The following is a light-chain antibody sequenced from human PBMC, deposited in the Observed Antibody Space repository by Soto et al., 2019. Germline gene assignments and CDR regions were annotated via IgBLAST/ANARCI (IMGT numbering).Light chain of an antibody. CDR3: QYYDESMWT. V-gene: IGKV3-20*01. Sequence: EVVLTQSPGTLPLSPGEGATLSCRASQSVVTSYLAWYQQKYGQSPRLLIYGALYRAPGIPDRLSGSGSGTDFTLSFSRLEPDEFAVYYCQYYDESMWTFGRGTKVDIK. J-gene: IGKJ1*01. CDR2: GAL. CDR1: QSVVTSY.